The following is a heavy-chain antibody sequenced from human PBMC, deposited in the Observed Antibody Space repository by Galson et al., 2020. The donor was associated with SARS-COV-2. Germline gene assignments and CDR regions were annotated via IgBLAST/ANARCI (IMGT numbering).Heavy chain of an antibody. D-gene: IGHD2-15*01. V-gene: IGHV3-7*03. J-gene: IGHJ6*02. CDR3: ARQSASCSYGMDV. CDR2: IKQDGSAK. CDR1: GFTFSSLW. Sequence: GESLKISCAASGFTFSSLWMTWVRQAPGKGLEWVANIKQDGSAKFYVDSVRGRFTISRDNAKNSLYLQMNSPRAEDTAIYYCARQSASCSYGMDVWGQGTTVTVSS.